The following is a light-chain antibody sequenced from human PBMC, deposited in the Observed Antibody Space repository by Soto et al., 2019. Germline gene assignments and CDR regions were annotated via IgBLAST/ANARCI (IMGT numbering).Light chain of an antibody. Sequence: EIVLTQSPGTLSLSPGERATLSCRASQSVSSSYLAWYQQKPGQAPRLVIYDASNRATGIPDRFSGSGSGTDFTLTISRLEPEDFAVYYCQHYGSSSPRTFSQGTKVEIK. J-gene: IGKJ1*01. V-gene: IGKV3-20*01. CDR3: QHYGSSSPRT. CDR1: QSVSSSY. CDR2: DAS.